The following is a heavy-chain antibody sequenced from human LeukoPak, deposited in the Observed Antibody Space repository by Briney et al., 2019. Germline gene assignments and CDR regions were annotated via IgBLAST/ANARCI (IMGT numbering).Heavy chain of an antibody. Sequence: GGSLRLSCAASGFTFSSYGMHWVRQAPGKGLEWVAFIRYDGSNKYYADSVKGRFTISRDNSKNTLYLQMNSLRAEDTAVYYCAKNQSPWELPDYWGQGTLVTVSS. CDR1: GFTFSSYG. V-gene: IGHV3-30*02. J-gene: IGHJ4*02. CDR2: IRYDGSNK. CDR3: AKNQSPWELPDY. D-gene: IGHD1-26*01.